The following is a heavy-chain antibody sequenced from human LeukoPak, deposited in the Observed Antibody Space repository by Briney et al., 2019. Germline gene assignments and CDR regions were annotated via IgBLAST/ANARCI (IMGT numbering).Heavy chain of an antibody. Sequence: PSETLSLTCTVSGGSIRSSYYYWGWIRQPPGKGLEWIGSIYDSGSTYYNPSLKSRVTISVDTSKNQFSLKLNSVTAADTAVYYCARHDGRGGATMGSLDSWGQGSLVTVSS. CDR3: ARHDGRGGATMGSLDS. V-gene: IGHV4-39*01. J-gene: IGHJ4*02. CDR1: GGSIRSSYYY. D-gene: IGHD5-12*01. CDR2: IYDSGST.